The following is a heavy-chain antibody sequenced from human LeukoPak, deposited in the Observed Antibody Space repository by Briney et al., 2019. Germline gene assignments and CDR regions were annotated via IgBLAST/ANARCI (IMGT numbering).Heavy chain of an antibody. J-gene: IGHJ4*02. V-gene: IGHV5-10-1*01. D-gene: IGHD4-17*01. Sequence: GESLKISCKGFGYSFSSFWITWVRQMPGKGLEYMGRIDSSDSYTNYSPSFQGDVTISVDKSIGTAYLQWSSLKASDTAMYYCARLDYGDSPIGYWGQGTLVTVSS. CDR2: IDSSDSYT. CDR1: GYSFSSFW. CDR3: ARLDYGDSPIGY.